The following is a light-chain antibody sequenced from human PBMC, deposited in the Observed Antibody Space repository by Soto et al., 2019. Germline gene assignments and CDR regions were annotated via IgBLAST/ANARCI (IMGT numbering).Light chain of an antibody. J-gene: IGKJ5*01. CDR1: QSVSSSY. Sequence: EIVLTQSPGTLSLSPGERATLSCRASQSVSSSYLAWYQQKPGQAPRLLIYGASSRATGIPDRFSGSGSGTDFTLTISRLEAEDFAVYYCQQSSSSPITFGQGTRREIK. CDR3: QQSSSSPIT. V-gene: IGKV3-20*01. CDR2: GAS.